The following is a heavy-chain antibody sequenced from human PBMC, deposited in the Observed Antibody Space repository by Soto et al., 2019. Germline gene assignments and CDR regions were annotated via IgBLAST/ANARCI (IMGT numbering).Heavy chain of an antibody. Sequence: TLSLTCAVSGGSISSGGYSWSWIRQPPGKGLEWIGYMYHSGSTYYNPSLKSRVTISIDRSKNQFSLKLSSVTAADTAVYYCARGGYSLTQSGWGLDYWGQGTLVTVSS. CDR1: GGSISSGGYS. CDR3: ARGGYSLTQSGWGLDY. CDR2: MYHSGST. D-gene: IGHD6-19*01. V-gene: IGHV4-30-2*01. J-gene: IGHJ4*02.